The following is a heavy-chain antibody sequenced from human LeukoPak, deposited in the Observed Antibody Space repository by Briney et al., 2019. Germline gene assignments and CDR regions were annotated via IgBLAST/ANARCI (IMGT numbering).Heavy chain of an antibody. Sequence: PSETLSLTCTVSGGSISSGDYYWSWIRQPPGKGLEWIGYIYYSGSTYYNPSLKSRVTISVDTSKNQFSLRLSSVTAADTAVYFCARRRGQSSGPSYYYFYMDVWGKGTTVTVSS. J-gene: IGHJ6*03. D-gene: IGHD2-8*02. CDR3: ARRRGQSSGPSYYYFYMDV. CDR2: IYYSGST. V-gene: IGHV4-30-4*02. CDR1: GGSISSGDYY.